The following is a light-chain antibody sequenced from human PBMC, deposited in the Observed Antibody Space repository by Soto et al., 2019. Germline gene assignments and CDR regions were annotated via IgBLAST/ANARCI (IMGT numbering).Light chain of an antibody. Sequence: QSALTQPASVSGSPGQSITISCTGTSSDVGGYNYVSWYQQHPGKAPKLMIHDVSNRPSGVSNRFSGSKSGNTASLTISGLQAEDEADYFCTSYTISSTVVFGGGTKVTVL. CDR2: DVS. CDR3: TSYTISSTVV. J-gene: IGLJ2*01. CDR1: SSDVGGYNY. V-gene: IGLV2-14*01.